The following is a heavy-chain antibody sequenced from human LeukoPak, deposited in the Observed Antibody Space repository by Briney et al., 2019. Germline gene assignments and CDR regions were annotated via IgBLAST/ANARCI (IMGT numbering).Heavy chain of an antibody. CDR1: GFTVRSNH. V-gene: IGHV3-53*01. CDR3: TTSWPKVREGDQ. D-gene: IGHD3-10*01. CDR2: IYNGGSE. Sequence: GGSLRLSCAASGFTVRSNHVTWVRQAPGKGLQWVSVIYNGGSEYYADSVRGRFTISRDNSKNTLYLQMNSLRAEDTVVYYCTTSWPKVREGDQWGQGTLVTVSS. J-gene: IGHJ4*02.